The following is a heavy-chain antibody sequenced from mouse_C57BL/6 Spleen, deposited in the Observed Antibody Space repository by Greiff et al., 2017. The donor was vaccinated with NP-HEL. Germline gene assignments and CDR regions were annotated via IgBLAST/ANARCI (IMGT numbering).Heavy chain of an antibody. CDR3: ARDPMDD. CDR2: INPSTGGT. J-gene: IGHJ4*01. V-gene: IGHV1-42*01. Sequence: VQLKQSGPELVKPGASVKISCKASGFSFTGYYMNWVKQSPEKSLEWIGEINPSTGGTTYNQKFKANATLTVDKSSSTAYMQLKSLTSEDSAVYYCARDPMDDWGKGTSVTVSS. CDR1: GFSFTGYY.